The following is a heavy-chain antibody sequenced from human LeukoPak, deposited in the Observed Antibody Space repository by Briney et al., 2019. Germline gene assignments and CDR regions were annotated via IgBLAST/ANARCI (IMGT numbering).Heavy chain of an antibody. V-gene: IGHV3-30-3*01. CDR3: ARVGCSSTSCYPAIYYYYGMDV. Sequence: PGKSLRLSCAASGFSFSFYAMHWVRQAPGKGPEWVAVVTYDGSRKYYADSVKGRVTISRDNSKNTLYLQMNSLRAEDTAVYYCARVGCSSTSCYPAIYYYYGMDVWGQGTTVTVS. D-gene: IGHD2-2*01. CDR2: VTYDGSRK. J-gene: IGHJ6*02. CDR1: GFSFSFYA.